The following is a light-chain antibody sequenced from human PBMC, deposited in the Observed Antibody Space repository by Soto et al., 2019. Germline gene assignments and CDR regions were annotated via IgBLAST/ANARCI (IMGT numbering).Light chain of an antibody. CDR2: QTS. Sequence: EILLTQYPATLASFPCDRVTLSFWASQYSNTRLASYQHRPGHAPRLLIYQTSTRAAGIPARFSASGTGTDFTLTISDVQPEHFAAYYCPQRPSWPRTSGQPTTV. CDR1: QYSNTR. CDR3: PQRPSWPRT. V-gene: IGKV3-11*01. J-gene: IGKJ1*01.